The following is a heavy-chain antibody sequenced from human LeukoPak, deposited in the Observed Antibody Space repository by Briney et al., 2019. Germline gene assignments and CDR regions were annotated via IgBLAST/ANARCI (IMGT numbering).Heavy chain of an antibody. Sequence: PGGSLRLSCAASGFTLSSYAMSWVRQAPGKGLEWVSAISGSGGSPYYADSVKGRFTISRDNSKNTLYLQMNSLRAEDTAVDYCAKGQLRYFDWTPGDHYWGQGTLVTVSS. CDR1: GFTLSSYA. CDR3: AKGQLRYFDWTPGDHY. CDR2: ISGSGGSP. D-gene: IGHD3-9*01. J-gene: IGHJ4*02. V-gene: IGHV3-23*01.